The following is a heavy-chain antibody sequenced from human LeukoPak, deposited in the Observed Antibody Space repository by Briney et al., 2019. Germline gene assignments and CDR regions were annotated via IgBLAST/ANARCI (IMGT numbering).Heavy chain of an antibody. Sequence: ASVKVSCKASGGTFSSYAISWVRQAPGHGLEWMGGILPIFGTANYAQKFQGRVTITTDESTSTAYMELSSLRSEDTAVYYCASVTPSSGSYYDYWGQGTLVTVSS. CDR1: GGTFSSYA. CDR3: ASVTPSSGSYYDY. D-gene: IGHD1-26*01. J-gene: IGHJ4*02. V-gene: IGHV1-69*05. CDR2: ILPIFGTA.